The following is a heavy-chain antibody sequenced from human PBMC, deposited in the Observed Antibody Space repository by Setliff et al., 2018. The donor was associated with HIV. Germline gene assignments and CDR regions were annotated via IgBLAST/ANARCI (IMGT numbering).Heavy chain of an antibody. V-gene: IGHV3-48*04. Sequence: GGSLRLSCAASGFTFSTYGLNWVRQAPGKGLEWISYLNNDGTTIYYSGSVRGRFTISRDNARDSLYLQMNSLRVEDTAVYYCVRDTTSGWMLTNWGQGTLVTVSS. CDR3: VRDTTSGWMLTN. CDR1: GFTFSTYG. D-gene: IGHD6-25*01. CDR2: LNNDGTTI. J-gene: IGHJ4*02.